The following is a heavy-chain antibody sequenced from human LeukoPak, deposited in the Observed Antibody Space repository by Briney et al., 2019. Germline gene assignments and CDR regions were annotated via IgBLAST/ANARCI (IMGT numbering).Heavy chain of an antibody. CDR1: GGTFSSYA. CDR2: TIPIFGTA. V-gene: IGHV1-69*13. J-gene: IGHJ4*02. CDR3: ARDGYSSSSFTPFDY. Sequence: ASVKVSCKASGGTFSSYAISWVRQAPGQGLEWMGGTIPIFGTANYAQKFQGRVTITADESTSTAYMELSSLRSEDTAVYYCARDGYSSSSFTPFDYWGQGTLVTVSS. D-gene: IGHD6-6*01.